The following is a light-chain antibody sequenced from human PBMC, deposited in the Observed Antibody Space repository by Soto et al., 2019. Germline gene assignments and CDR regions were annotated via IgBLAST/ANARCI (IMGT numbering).Light chain of an antibody. CDR3: QSHDSSLNSWV. J-gene: IGLJ3*02. CDR1: SSNFGAGYD. Sequence: QSVLTQPPSMSGAPGQRVTISCTGSSSNFGAGYDVHWYQLLPGTAPKLLIYGNTNRPSGVPDRFSGSKSGTSASLAITGLRAEDEADYYCQSHDSSLNSWVFGGGTKVTVL. V-gene: IGLV1-40*01. CDR2: GNT.